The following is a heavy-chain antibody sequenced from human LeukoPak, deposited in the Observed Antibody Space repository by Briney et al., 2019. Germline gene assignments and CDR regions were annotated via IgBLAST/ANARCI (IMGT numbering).Heavy chain of an antibody. Sequence: PGVSLRLSCAASGFTFSSYAMSWVRQAPGKGLEWVSAISGSGGSTYYADSAKGRFTISRDNSKNTLYLQMNSLRAEDTAVYYCAKSLDQAGARKVGYYYGVDVWGKGTTVTVSS. J-gene: IGHJ6*04. CDR1: GFTFSSYA. V-gene: IGHV3-23*01. D-gene: IGHD1-14*01. CDR3: AKSLDQAGARKVGYYYGVDV. CDR2: ISGSGGST.